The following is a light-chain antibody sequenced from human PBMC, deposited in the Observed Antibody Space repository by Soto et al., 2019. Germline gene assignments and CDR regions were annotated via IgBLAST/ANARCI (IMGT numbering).Light chain of an antibody. V-gene: IGKV3-15*01. CDR1: QSVSSN. J-gene: IGKJ2*01. Sequence: EIVMTQSPATPSVFPGERAILSCRASQSVSSNLAWYQQKPGQAPRLLMYGASTRATNIPATFSGSGSGTEFTLTISSLHSEDFAVFYCQQYNDWPHTFGQGTKLEIK. CDR2: GAS. CDR3: QQYNDWPHT.